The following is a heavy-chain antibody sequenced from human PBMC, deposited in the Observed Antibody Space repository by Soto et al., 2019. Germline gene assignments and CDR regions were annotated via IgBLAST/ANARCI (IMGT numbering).Heavy chain of an antibody. CDR1: GFSSSPFW. Sequence: EVQLVESGGGLVQPGGSLRLSCADSGFSSSPFWMTWVRQAPGKGLEWVALIKQDGSEELYVDSVKGRFTISRDNAKNSVYLQMDSLLVEAEAVCYCTGGSGWLQTDWGQGTLVTVSS. CDR3: TGGSGWLQTD. CDR2: IKQDGSEE. D-gene: IGHD6-19*01. V-gene: IGHV3-7*04. J-gene: IGHJ4*02.